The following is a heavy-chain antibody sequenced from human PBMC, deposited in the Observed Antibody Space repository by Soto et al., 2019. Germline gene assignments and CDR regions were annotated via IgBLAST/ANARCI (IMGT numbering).Heavy chain of an antibody. CDR3: AKDVSYGDPFVY. CDR1: GFTVSSNY. J-gene: IGHJ4*02. Sequence: EVQLVESGGGLIQPGGSLRLSCAASGFTVSSNYMSWVRQAPGKGLEWVSAISGSGTSTYYADSVEGRFVISRDNSKNTLYLQMTSLRAEDTAVYYCAKDVSYGDPFVYWGQGTLVTVSS. D-gene: IGHD4-17*01. V-gene: IGHV3-23*04. CDR2: ISGSGTST.